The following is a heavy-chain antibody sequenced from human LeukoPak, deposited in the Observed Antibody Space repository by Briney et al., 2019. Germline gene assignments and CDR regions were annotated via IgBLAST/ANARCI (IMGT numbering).Heavy chain of an antibody. CDR1: GGSFSSGDYY. V-gene: IGHV4-30-4*08. CDR3: ARASPATVSFDI. Sequence: SETLSLTCTVTGGSFSSGDYYWSWIHQPPGKGLEWIGYIYYSGTTYYIPSLRSRTSISPDTSKNHFSLRLTSVTAADTAVYYCARASPATVSFDIWGQGTLVTVSS. J-gene: IGHJ3*02. CDR2: IYYSGTT. D-gene: IGHD2-15*01.